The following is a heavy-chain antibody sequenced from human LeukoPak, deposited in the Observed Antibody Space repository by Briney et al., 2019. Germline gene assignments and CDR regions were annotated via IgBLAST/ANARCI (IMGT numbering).Heavy chain of an antibody. Sequence: GESLKISCKGSGXSFTSYWSGWVRQMPGKGLEWMGIIYPGDSDTRYSPSFQGQVTISADKSISTAYLQWSSLKASDTAMYYCARREGKAGGEADYWGQGTLVTVSS. J-gene: IGHJ4*02. CDR2: IYPGDSDT. D-gene: IGHD3-10*01. V-gene: IGHV5-51*01. CDR3: ARREGKAGGEADY. CDR1: GXSFTSYW.